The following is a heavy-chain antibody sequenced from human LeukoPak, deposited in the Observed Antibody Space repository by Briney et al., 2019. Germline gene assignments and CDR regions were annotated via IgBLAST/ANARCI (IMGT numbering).Heavy chain of an antibody. CDR2: IRYDGGNK. Sequence: GGSLRLSCAASGFTFSSYGMHWVRQAPGKGLEGVAFIRYDGGNKYYADSVKGRFTISRDNSKNTLYLQMNSLRAEDTAVYYCAKVAGGSYRGAFDIWGQGTMVTVSS. CDR1: GFTFSSYG. V-gene: IGHV3-30*02. CDR3: AKVAGGSYRGAFDI. J-gene: IGHJ3*02. D-gene: IGHD1-26*01.